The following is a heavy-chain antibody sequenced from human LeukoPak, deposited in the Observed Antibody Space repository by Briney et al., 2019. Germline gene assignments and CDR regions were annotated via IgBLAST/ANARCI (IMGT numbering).Heavy chain of an antibody. CDR3: ARDLIVADAPRMDV. J-gene: IGHJ6*02. CDR1: GFTFSSYG. CDR2: IWYDGSNK. D-gene: IGHD2-15*01. Sequence: GGSLRLSCAASGFTFSSYGMHWVRQAPGKGLEWVAVIWYDGSNKYYADSVKGRFTISRDNSKSTLYLQMNSLRAEDTAVYYCARDLIVADAPRMDVWGQGTTVTVSS. V-gene: IGHV3-33*01.